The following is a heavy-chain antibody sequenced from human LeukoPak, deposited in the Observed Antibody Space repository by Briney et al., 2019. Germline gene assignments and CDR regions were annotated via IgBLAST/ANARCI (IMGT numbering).Heavy chain of an antibody. Sequence: GGSLRLSCAASGFTFSSYSMNWVRQAPGKGLEWVANINQDGSETYYVDSVKGRFTISRDNAKNSLYLQMNSLRAEDTALYYCARVRAAAGTESVDYWGQGTLVTVSS. CDR1: GFTFSSYS. J-gene: IGHJ4*02. CDR2: INQDGSET. V-gene: IGHV3-7*01. D-gene: IGHD6-13*01. CDR3: ARVRAAAGTESVDY.